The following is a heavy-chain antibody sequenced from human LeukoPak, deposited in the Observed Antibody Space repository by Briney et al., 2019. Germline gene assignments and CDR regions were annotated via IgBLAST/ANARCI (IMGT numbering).Heavy chain of an antibody. D-gene: IGHD6-19*01. Sequence: GGSLRLSCAASGFSFSSYEMNWVRQAPGKGLELVSYISIRGDTISYADSVKGRFTVSRDNAKNSLYLQMNGLRAEDTAVYYCARITGWYIDYWGQGTLVTVSS. CDR1: GFSFSSYE. CDR2: ISIRGDTI. V-gene: IGHV3-48*03. J-gene: IGHJ4*02. CDR3: ARITGWYIDY.